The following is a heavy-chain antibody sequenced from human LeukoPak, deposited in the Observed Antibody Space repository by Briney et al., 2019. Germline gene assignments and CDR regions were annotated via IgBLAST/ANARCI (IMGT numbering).Heavy chain of an antibody. CDR3: AKDSGWFRFDY. D-gene: IGHD6-13*01. CDR1: GFPFRSYW. CDR2: IKQDGSDK. J-gene: IGHJ4*02. Sequence: GGSLRLSCAASGFPFRSYWMSWVRQAPGKGLEWVANIKQDGSDKYYMDSVKGRFTISRDNAKNSLYLQMNSLRAEDTAVYYCAKDSGWFRFDYWGQGTLVTVSS. V-gene: IGHV3-7*03.